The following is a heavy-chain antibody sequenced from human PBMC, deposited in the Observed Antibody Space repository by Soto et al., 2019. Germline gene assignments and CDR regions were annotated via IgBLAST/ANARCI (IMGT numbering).Heavy chain of an antibody. CDR3: VRGILS. V-gene: IGHV4-31*03. CDR1: WGSITDVGYY. CDR2: VRHSGST. J-gene: IGHJ1*01. Sequence: SETLPLTNSVSWGSITDVGYYWTWIRQHPGKGLEWIGNVRHSGSTFYNPSLKSRVSISVDTSKNQFSLKLSSVTAADTAVYFCVRGILSWGQGTLVTVSS.